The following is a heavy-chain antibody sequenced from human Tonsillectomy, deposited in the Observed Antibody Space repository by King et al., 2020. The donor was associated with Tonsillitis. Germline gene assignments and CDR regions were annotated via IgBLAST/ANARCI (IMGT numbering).Heavy chain of an antibody. Sequence: QLVQSGAEVKKPGESLRISCKGSGYSFSNHLINWVRQMPGKGLEWMGRIDPSDSYSNYSPSFHGHVTISADKSITTAYLQWSSLKASDTAMYYCATRPGFSGYDSFFDYWGQGTLVTVSS. J-gene: IGHJ4*02. CDR2: IDPSDSYS. CDR3: ATRPGFSGYDSFFDY. CDR1: GYSFSNHL. V-gene: IGHV5-10-1*03. D-gene: IGHD5-12*01.